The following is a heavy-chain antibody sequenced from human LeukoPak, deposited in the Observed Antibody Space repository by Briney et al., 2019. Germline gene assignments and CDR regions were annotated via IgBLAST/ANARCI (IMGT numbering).Heavy chain of an antibody. CDR1: GGSISSYY. CDR2: IYYTGST. V-gene: IGHV4-59*08. J-gene: IGHJ4*02. Sequence: SETLSLTCTVSGGSISSYYWSWLRQPPGKGLEWIGYIYYTGSTNYNPSLKSRVTISVDTSRNQFSLKLTSVTAADTAVYYCARYLTLRAYGVEYYWGQGSLVTVSS. D-gene: IGHD5/OR15-5a*01. CDR3: ARYLTLRAYGVEYY.